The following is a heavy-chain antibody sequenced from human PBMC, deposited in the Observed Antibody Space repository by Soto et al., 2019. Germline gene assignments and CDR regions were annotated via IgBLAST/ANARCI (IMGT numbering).Heavy chain of an antibody. CDR2: ISGSGGST. CDR3: AKDGGGDFGSGFWPYGMDV. V-gene: IGHV3-23*01. CDR1: GLTFSSYS. J-gene: IGHJ6*02. Sequence: GGSLRLSCSASGLTFSSYSMSWVRQAPGKGLECVSAISGSGGSTYYADSVKGRFTISRGNSKNTLYLQMNSLRAEDTAVYYCAKDGGGDFGSGFWPYGMDVWGQGTTVAVSS. D-gene: IGHD3-3*01.